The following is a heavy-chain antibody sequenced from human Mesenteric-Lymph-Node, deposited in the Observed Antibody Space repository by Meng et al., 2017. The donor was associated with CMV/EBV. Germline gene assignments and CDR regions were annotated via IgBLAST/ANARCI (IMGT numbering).Heavy chain of an antibody. V-gene: IGHV3-21*04. D-gene: IGHD5-12*01. J-gene: IGHJ6*02. CDR3: ARGIVATITYYYYYGMDV. Sequence: WGSLRLSCAASGFTFSRYSLNWVRQAPGKGLEWVSFISSSSSYIYYADSVKGRFTISRDNAKNSLYLQMNSLRAEDTAVYYCARGIVATITYYYYYGMDVWGQGTTVTVSS. CDR1: GFTFSRYS. CDR2: ISSSSSYI.